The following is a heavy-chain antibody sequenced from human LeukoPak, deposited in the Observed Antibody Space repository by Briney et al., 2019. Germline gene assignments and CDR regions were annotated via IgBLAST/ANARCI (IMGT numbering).Heavy chain of an antibody. Sequence: SQTLSLTCAISGDSVSSNSVTWNWNRQSPSRGLEWLGRTYYRSTWYNDYAVSVRGRITVNPDTSKNQFSLHLNSVTPEDTAVYYCARRLTQYDCFDPWGQGILVTVSS. CDR1: GDSVSSNSVT. J-gene: IGHJ5*02. V-gene: IGHV6-1*01. CDR2: TYYRSTWYN. CDR3: ARRLTQYDCFDP. D-gene: IGHD2-2*01.